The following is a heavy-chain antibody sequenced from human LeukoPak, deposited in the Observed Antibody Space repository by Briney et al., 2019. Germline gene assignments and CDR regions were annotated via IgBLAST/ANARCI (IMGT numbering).Heavy chain of an antibody. CDR1: GFALSSYA. Sequence: QSGGSLRLSCAASGFALSSYAMSWVRQAPGKGLEWVSATSSSDAGTYHAESVRGRFTISRDNSKNTLYLQMNSLRADDAAVYYCARVRCSGGSCYPYFDYWGQGTLVTVSS. CDR3: ARVRCSGGSCYPYFDY. CDR2: TSSSDAGT. D-gene: IGHD2-15*01. V-gene: IGHV3-23*01. J-gene: IGHJ4*02.